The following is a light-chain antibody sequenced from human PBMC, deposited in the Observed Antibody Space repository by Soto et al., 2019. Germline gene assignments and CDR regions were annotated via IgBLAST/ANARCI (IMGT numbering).Light chain of an antibody. J-gene: IGLJ2*01. V-gene: IGLV1-51*01. Sequence: QSALTQPPSVSAAPGQKVTISCSGSNSNIGNNYVSWYQQLPGTAPKLLIYDNNKRPSGIPDRFSGSKSGTSGTLGITGLQSGDEAYYYCATWDTSLSVVLFGGGTKLTVL. CDR1: NSNIGNNY. CDR2: DNN. CDR3: ATWDTSLSVVL.